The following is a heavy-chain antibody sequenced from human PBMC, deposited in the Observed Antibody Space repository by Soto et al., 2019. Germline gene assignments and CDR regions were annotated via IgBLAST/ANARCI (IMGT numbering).Heavy chain of an antibody. D-gene: IGHD3-3*01. CDR1: GYTFTSYG. CDR2: ISAYNGNT. V-gene: IGHV1-18*01. J-gene: IGHJ3*02. Sequence: ASVKVSCKASGYTFTSYGISWVRQAPGQGLEWMGWISAYNGNTNYAQKLQGRVTMTTDTSTSTAYMELRSLRSDDTAVYYCARDMGKAYYDFWSGYYPAGAFDIWGQGTMVTVSS. CDR3: ARDMGKAYYDFWSGYYPAGAFDI.